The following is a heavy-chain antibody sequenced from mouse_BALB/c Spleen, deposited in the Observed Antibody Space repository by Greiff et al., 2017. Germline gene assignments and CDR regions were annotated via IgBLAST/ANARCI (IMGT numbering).Heavy chain of an antibody. V-gene: IGHV3-6*02. Sequence: EVKLMESGPGLVKPSQSLSLTCSVTGYSITSGYYWNWIRQFPGNKLEWMGYISYDGSNNYNPSLKNRISITRDTSKNQFFLKLNSVTTEDTATYYCARGGTYYGNYVPMDYWGQGTSVTVSS. CDR1: GYSITSGYY. D-gene: IGHD2-10*01. CDR3: ARGGTYYGNYVPMDY. CDR2: ISYDGSN. J-gene: IGHJ4*01.